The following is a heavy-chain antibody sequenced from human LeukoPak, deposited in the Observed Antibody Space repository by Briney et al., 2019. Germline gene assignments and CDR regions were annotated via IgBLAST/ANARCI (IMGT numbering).Heavy chain of an antibody. CDR2: IRYDGSNK. CDR1: GFSFSSYA. J-gene: IGHJ4*02. D-gene: IGHD3-3*01. Sequence: PGGSLRLSCAASGFSFSSYAIHWVRQAPGKGLEWVAFIRYDGSNKYYADSVKGRFTISRDNAKNSLYLQLNSLRAEDTAVYYCARDRSTDFWSGYYTNYFDYWGQGTLVTVSS. CDR3: ARDRSTDFWSGYYTNYFDY. V-gene: IGHV3-30*02.